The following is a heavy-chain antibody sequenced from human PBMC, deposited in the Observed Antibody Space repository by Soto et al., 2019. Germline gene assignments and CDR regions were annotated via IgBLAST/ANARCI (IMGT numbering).Heavy chain of an antibody. CDR3: ARSVLQKYSGNGAHWFDP. Sequence: GASVKVSCKASGYTFTSYDINWVRQATGQGLEWMGWMNPNSGNTGYAQKFQGRVTMTRNTSISTAYMELSSLRSEDTAVYYCARSVLQKYSGNGAHWFDPWGQGTLVTVSS. CDR1: GYTFTSYD. CDR2: MNPNSGNT. V-gene: IGHV1-8*01. D-gene: IGHD5-12*01. J-gene: IGHJ5*02.